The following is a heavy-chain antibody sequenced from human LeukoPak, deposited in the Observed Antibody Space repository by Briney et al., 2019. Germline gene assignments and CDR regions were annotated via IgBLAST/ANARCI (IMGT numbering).Heavy chain of an antibody. CDR3: AGNIQGPYYFDY. V-gene: IGHV4-61*05. J-gene: IGHJ4*02. D-gene: IGHD2/OR15-2a*01. CDR2: IYYSGST. CDR1: GGSISSSSYY. Sequence: PSETLSLTCTVSGGSISSSSYYWGWIRQPPGKGLEWIGYIYYSGSTNYNPSLKSRVTISVDTSKNQFSLKLSSVTAADTAVYYCAGNIQGPYYFDYWGQGTLVTVSS.